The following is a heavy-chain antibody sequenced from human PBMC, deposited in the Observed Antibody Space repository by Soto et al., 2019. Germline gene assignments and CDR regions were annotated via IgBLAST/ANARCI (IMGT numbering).Heavy chain of an antibody. CDR3: ARAYYDSSGYPVGGMDV. V-gene: IGHV3-30*14. Sequence: GGSLRLSCAASGFTFSSYAMHWVRQAPGKGLEWVAVISYDGSNKYYADSVKGRFTISRDNSKNTLYLQMNSLGAGDTAVYYCARAYYDSSGYPVGGMDVWGQGTMVTVSS. D-gene: IGHD3-22*01. J-gene: IGHJ6*02. CDR2: ISYDGSNK. CDR1: GFTFSSYA.